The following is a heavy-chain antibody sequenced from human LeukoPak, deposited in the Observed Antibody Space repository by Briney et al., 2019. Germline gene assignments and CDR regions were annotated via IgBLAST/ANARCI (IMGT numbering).Heavy chain of an antibody. CDR3: ATKVPSTSHFSS. CDR1: GFIFSNYE. Sequence: PGGSLRLSCAASGFIFSNYEMNWVRQAPGKGLEWVAHIIGSGSSTFYADSVKGRFTISRDNAKNSLYLQMNSLRVEDTAVCYCATKVPSTSHFSSWGQGTLVTVSS. D-gene: IGHD4/OR15-4a*01. CDR2: IIGSGSST. J-gene: IGHJ4*02. V-gene: IGHV3-48*03.